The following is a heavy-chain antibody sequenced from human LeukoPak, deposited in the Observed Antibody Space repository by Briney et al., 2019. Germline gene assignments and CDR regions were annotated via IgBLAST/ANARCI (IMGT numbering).Heavy chain of an antibody. CDR2: IYSGGST. Sequence: GGSLRLSCAASGFTVSSNYMSWVRQAPGKGLECVSVIYSGGSTYYADSVKGRFTISRDNSKNTLYLQMNSLRAEDTAVYYCARGEYGDYAFDYWGQGTLVTVSS. J-gene: IGHJ4*02. CDR1: GFTVSSNY. D-gene: IGHD4-17*01. CDR3: ARGEYGDYAFDY. V-gene: IGHV3-53*01.